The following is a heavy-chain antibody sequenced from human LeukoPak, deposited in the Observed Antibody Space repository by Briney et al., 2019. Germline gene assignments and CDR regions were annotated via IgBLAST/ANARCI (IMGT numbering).Heavy chain of an antibody. CDR3: ATDLRGNWGGGDY. J-gene: IGHJ4*02. Sequence: AGGSLRLACAASGFSISTYSMNWVRQAPGKGLEWVSYISSSSGTIYYADSVKGRFTISRDNAKNSLYLQMDRLRDEDTAVYYCATDLRGNWGGGDYWGQGTLVTVSS. V-gene: IGHV3-48*02. D-gene: IGHD7-27*01. CDR2: ISSSSGTI. CDR1: GFSISTYS.